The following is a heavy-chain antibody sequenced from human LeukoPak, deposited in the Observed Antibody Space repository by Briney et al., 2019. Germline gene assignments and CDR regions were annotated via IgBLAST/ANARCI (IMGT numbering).Heavy chain of an antibody. CDR2: IYYSGST. V-gene: IGHV4-39*01. CDR1: GGSISSSSYY. Sequence: SETLSLTCTVSGGSISSSSYYWGWIRQPPGKGLEWIGSIYYSGSTYYNPSLKSRVTMSVDTSKNQFSLKLSSVTAADTAVYYCSLTYYDFWSGYRWFDPWGQGTLVTVSS. J-gene: IGHJ5*02. D-gene: IGHD3-3*01. CDR3: SLTYYDFWSGYRWFDP.